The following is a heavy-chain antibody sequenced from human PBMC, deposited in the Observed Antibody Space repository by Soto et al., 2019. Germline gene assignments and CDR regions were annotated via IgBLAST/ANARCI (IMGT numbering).Heavy chain of an antibody. D-gene: IGHD6-19*01. V-gene: IGHV3-7*01. CDR3: AREDGEQWLVLDYFDY. Sequence: GGSLRLSCAASGFTFSSYWMSWVRQAPGKGLEWVANIKQDGSEKYYVDSVKGRFTISRDNAKNSLYLQMNSLSAEDTAVDYCAREDGEQWLVLDYFDYGGQGTLVTVSS. J-gene: IGHJ4*02. CDR1: GFTFSSYW. CDR2: IKQDGSEK.